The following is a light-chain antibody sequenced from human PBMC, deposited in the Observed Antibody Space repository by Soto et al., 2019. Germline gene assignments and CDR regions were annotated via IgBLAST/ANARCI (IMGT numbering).Light chain of an antibody. J-gene: IGKJ5*01. V-gene: IGKV3-11*01. CDR1: QSVSRY. CDR2: DAS. CDR3: QQCVNWPPVT. Sequence: EIVLTQSPGTLSLSPGERATLSCRASQSVSRYLAWYQQKRGQPPRLIIYDASERAPGIPARFSGSGSGTDFTLTISRLEPEDFAVYYCQQCVNWPPVTFGQGTRLEIK.